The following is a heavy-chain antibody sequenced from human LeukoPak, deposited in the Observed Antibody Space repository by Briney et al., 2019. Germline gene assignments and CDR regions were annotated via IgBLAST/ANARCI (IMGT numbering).Heavy chain of an antibody. CDR1: GGSISSYY. J-gene: IGHJ6*03. D-gene: IGHD2-2*01. CDR3: ARDSGAVVPAASYYYYYYMDV. Sequence: PSETLSLTCTVSGGSISSYYWSWIRRPPGKGLEWIGYIYYSGSTNYNPSLKSRVTMSVDTSKNQFSLKLSSVTAADTAVYYCARDSGAVVPAASYYYYYYMDVWGKGTTVTISS. V-gene: IGHV4-59*12. CDR2: IYYSGST.